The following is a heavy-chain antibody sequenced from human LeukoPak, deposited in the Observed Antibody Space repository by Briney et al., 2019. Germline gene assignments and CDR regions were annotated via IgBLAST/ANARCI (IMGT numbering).Heavy chain of an antibody. CDR2: INPNSGGT. D-gene: IGHD2-2*01. CDR3: ARAVTRYCSSTSCYYVI. J-gene: IGHJ3*02. CDR1: GYTFTGYY. V-gene: IGHV1-2*02. Sequence: ASVKVSCKASGYTFTGYYMHWVRQAPGQGLEWMGWINPNSGGTNYAQKFQGRVTMTRDTSISTAYMELSRLRSDDTVVYYCARAVTRYCSSTSCYYVIWGQGTMVTVSS.